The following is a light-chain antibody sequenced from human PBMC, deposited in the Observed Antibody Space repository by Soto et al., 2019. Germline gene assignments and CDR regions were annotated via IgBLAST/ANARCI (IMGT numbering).Light chain of an antibody. Sequence: EIVLTQSPGTLSSSPGERATLSCRASQSVTSNYLAWYQQKRGQAPRLRIWGASIRATGLPDRFSSGVSGTDFNLTISSLQPQDFAVYYCQQYKNWPSATFGGGTKVDIK. CDR1: QSVTSNY. V-gene: IGKV3D-20*02. CDR3: QQYKNWPSAT. CDR2: GAS. J-gene: IGKJ4*01.